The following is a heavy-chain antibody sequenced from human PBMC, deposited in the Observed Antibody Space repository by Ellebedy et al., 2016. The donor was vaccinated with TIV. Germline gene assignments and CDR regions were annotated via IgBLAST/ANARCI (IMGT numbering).Heavy chain of an antibody. CDR2: ISRTSKTI. D-gene: IGHD4-17*01. CDR1: GFPFSSDS. V-gene: IGHV3-48*02. Sequence: GESLKISCEASGFPFSSDSFNWVRQAPGKGLEWVSYISRTSKTIYYADSVKGRFTVSRDNAKNSLYLQMNSLRDEDTAVYYCARAGDYNLLSPAGGYWGQGTLVTVSS. J-gene: IGHJ4*02. CDR3: ARAGDYNLLSPAGGY.